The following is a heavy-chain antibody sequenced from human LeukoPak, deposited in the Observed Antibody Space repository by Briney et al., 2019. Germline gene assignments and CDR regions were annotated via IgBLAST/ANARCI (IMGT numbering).Heavy chain of an antibody. V-gene: IGHV1-69*01. Sequence: SVKVSCKASGGTFSSYAISWVRQAPGQGLEWMGGIIPIFGTANYAQKFQGRVTITADESTSTAYMELRSLRSDDTAVYYCARDSFTYYDFWSGLYYWGQGTLVTVSS. CDR2: IIPIFGTA. D-gene: IGHD3-3*01. J-gene: IGHJ4*02. CDR1: GGTFSSYA. CDR3: ARDSFTYYDFWSGLYY.